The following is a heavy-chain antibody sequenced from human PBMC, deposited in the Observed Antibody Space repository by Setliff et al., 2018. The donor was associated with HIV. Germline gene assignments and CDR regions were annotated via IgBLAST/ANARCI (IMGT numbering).Heavy chain of an antibody. V-gene: IGHV4-39*01. CDR2: IYYSGST. CDR3: ARTSVITLALDY. D-gene: IGHD3-16*01. J-gene: IGHJ4*02. Sequence: SETLSLTCTVSGGSISGSSYYWGWIRQPPGKGLEWIGSIYYSGSTYYTPPLKSRVTISVDTSKNQFSLKLSSVTAADTAVFYCARTSVITLALDYWGQGTLVTVSS. CDR1: GGSISGSSYY.